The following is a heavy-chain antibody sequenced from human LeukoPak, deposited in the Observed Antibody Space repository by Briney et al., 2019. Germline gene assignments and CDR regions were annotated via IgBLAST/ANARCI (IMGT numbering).Heavy chain of an antibody. CDR2: IYSGGST. D-gene: IGHD3-22*01. V-gene: IGHV3-53*05. Sequence: GGSLRLSCAASGFTVSSNYMSWVRQAPGKGLEWVSVIYSGGSTYYADSVKGRFTISRDNSKNTLYLQMNSLRPEDTAIYYRAKDEGGITMIEPNYYFDFWGQGTLVTVSS. J-gene: IGHJ4*02. CDR1: GFTVSSNY. CDR3: AKDEGGITMIEPNYYFDF.